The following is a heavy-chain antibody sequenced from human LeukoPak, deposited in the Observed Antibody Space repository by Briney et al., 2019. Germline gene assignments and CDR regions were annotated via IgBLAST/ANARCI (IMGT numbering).Heavy chain of an antibody. CDR2: IYYSGST. CDR3: ARGRPRGFSPYYFDY. J-gene: IGHJ4*01. Sequence: SETLSLTCTVSGGSISSYYWSWIRQPPGKGLEWIGYIYYSGSTNYNSSLKRRVTISVDASRNQFSLKLRSVTAADTAVYYCARGRPRGFSPYYFDYWGQGTLVTVSS. V-gene: IGHV4-59*01. CDR1: GGSISSYY. D-gene: IGHD3-3*01.